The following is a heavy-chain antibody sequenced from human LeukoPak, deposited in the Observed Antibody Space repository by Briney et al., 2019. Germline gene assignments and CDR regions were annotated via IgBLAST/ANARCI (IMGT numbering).Heavy chain of an antibody. Sequence: PGGSVRLSCAASGFTFDDYAMHWVRQAPGKGLEWVSLISGDGGSTYYADSVKGRFTISRDNSKNSLYLQMNSLRTEDTAMYYCAKDRREWLVHSVSGDWGQGTLVTVSS. V-gene: IGHV3-43*02. CDR1: GFTFDDYA. D-gene: IGHD6-19*01. CDR2: ISGDGGST. J-gene: IGHJ4*02. CDR3: AKDRREWLVHSVSGD.